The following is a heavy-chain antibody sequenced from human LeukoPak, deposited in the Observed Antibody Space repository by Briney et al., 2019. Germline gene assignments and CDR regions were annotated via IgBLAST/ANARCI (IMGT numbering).Heavy chain of an antibody. J-gene: IGHJ4*02. V-gene: IGHV7-4-1*02. D-gene: IGHD2-15*01. Sequence: GASVKVSCKASGYTFTSYAMNWVRQAPGQGLEWMGWINTNTGNPTYAQGFTGRFVFSFDTSVSTAYLQISSLKAEDTAVYYCAVRGYCSGGSCYSDSGLDYWGQGTLVTVSS. CDR1: GYTFTSYA. CDR2: INTNTGNP. CDR3: AVRGYCSGGSCYSDSGLDY.